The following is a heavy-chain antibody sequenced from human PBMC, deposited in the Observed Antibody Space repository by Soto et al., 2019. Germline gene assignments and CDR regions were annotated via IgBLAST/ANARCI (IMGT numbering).Heavy chain of an antibody. CDR2: ISSSGSTI. V-gene: IGHV3-11*01. CDR1: GFTFSDYY. D-gene: IGHD6-13*01. CDR3: ARFAMGDGYSSSWLKKYYYYGMDV. J-gene: IGHJ6*02. Sequence: KTGGSLRLSCAASGFTFSDYYMSWIRQAPGKGLEWVSYISSSGSTIYYADSVKGRFTISRDNAKNSLYLQMNSLRAEDTAVYYCARFAMGDGYSSSWLKKYYYYGMDVWGQGTTVTVSS.